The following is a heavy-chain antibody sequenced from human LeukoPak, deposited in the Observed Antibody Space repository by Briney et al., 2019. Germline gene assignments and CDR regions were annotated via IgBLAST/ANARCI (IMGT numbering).Heavy chain of an antibody. CDR3: ARHERGIIVVVPAAIGY. V-gene: IGHV4-59*08. J-gene: IGHJ4*02. CDR1: GGSISSYY. D-gene: IGHD2-2*01. CDR2: IYYSGST. Sequence: SETLSLTCTVSGGSISSYYWSWIRQPPGKGLEWIGYIYYSGSTNYNPSLKSRVTISVDTSKNQFSLKLSSVTAADTAVYYCARHERGIIVVVPAAIGYWGQGTLVTVSS.